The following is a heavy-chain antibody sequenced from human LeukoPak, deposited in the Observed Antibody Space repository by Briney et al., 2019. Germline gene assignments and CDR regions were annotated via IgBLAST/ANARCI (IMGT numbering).Heavy chain of an antibody. CDR1: GCTFKAYG. D-gene: IGHD6-19*01. V-gene: IGHV1-18*01. CDR2: ISTYNGDT. Sequence: GASVKVSCKASGCTFKAYGVSWVRQAPGQGLEWMGWISTYNGDTKYPQNFQGRVTMTTDTSTSTAYMELRSLRSDDTAVYYCARDPSNTSGRYIYFDYWGQGSLVTVSS. CDR3: ARDPSNTSGRYIYFDY. J-gene: IGHJ4*02.